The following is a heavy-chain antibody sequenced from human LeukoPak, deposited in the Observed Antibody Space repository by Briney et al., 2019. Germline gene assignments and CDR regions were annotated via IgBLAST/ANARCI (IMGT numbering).Heavy chain of an antibody. CDR1: GGSISSYY. D-gene: IGHD4-11*01. V-gene: IGHV4-4*07. J-gene: IGHJ6*03. Sequence: SETLSLTCTVSGGSISSYYWSWIRQPAGKGLEWIGRIYTSGSTNYNPSLKSRVTMSVDTSKNQFSLKLSSVTAAHTAVYYCARTTYSHDINYYYYYYMDVWGKGTTVTVSS. CDR2: IYTSGST. CDR3: ARTTYSHDINYYYYYYMDV.